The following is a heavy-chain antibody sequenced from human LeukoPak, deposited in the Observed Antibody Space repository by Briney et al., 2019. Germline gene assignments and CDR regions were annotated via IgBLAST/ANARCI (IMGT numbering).Heavy chain of an antibody. V-gene: IGHV1-69*04. J-gene: IGHJ5*02. CDR2: IIPIFGIA. CDR1: GGTFSSYA. D-gene: IGHD3-10*01. Sequence: SVKVSCKASGGTFSSYAISWVRPAPGQGLEWMGRIIPIFGIANYAQKFQGRVTITADKSTGTAYMELSSLRSEDTAVYYCARDRRGSSGGFGEFFDWFDPWGQGTLVTVSS. CDR3: ARDRRGSSGGFGEFFDWFDP.